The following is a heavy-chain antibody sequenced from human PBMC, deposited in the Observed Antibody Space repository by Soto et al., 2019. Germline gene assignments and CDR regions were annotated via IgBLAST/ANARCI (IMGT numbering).Heavy chain of an antibody. CDR1: GFTFSSYA. Sequence: VGSLRLSCAASGFTFSSYAMSWVRQAPGKGLEWVSAISASGGSTYYADSVKGRFTISRDNSKNTLYLQMNSLRAEDTAVYYCAKDKGYYYDSSGNYYYYGMDVWGQGTTVTVSS. D-gene: IGHD3-22*01. J-gene: IGHJ6*02. CDR3: AKDKGYYYDSSGNYYYYGMDV. V-gene: IGHV3-23*01. CDR2: ISASGGST.